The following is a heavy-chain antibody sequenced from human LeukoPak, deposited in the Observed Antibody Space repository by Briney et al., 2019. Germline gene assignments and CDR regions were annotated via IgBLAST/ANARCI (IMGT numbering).Heavy chain of an antibody. CDR1: GGSISSYY. D-gene: IGHD5-12*01. CDR3: ARERQHSGYDYQEQAYYFDY. V-gene: IGHV4-4*07. Sequence: SETLSLTFTVSGGSISSYYWSWIRQPAGKGLEWIGRIYTSGSTNYNPSLKSRVTISVDTSKNQFSLKLSSVTAADTAVYYCARERQHSGYDYQEQAYYFDYWGQGTLVTVSS. CDR2: IYTSGST. J-gene: IGHJ4*02.